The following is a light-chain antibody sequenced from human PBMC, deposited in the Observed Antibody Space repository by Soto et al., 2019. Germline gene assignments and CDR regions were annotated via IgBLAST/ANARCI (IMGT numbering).Light chain of an antibody. J-gene: IGLJ7*01. V-gene: IGLV1-51*01. CDR3: GTWDSSPSAGV. CDR2: DNS. CDR1: STNIGNNY. Sequence: QSALTQPPSVSGAPGQKVTISCSGSSTNIGNNYVSWYQHLPGTAPKLLIYDNSERPSGIPDRFSGSKSGTSATLGITGLQTGDEADYYCGTWDSSPSAGVFGGGTQLTVL.